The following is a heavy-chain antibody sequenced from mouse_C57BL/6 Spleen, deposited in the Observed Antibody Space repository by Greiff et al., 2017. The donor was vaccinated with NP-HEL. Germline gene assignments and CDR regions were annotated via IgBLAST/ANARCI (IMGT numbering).Heavy chain of an antibody. V-gene: IGHV1-55*01. J-gene: IGHJ3*01. CDR3: ARYGYYGSSWGFAY. D-gene: IGHD1-1*01. CDR2: IYPGSGST. Sequence: VQLQQSGAELVKPGASVKMSCKASGYTFTSYWITWVKQRPGQGLEWIGDIYPGSGSTNYNEKFKSKATLTVDTSSSTAYMQLSSLTSEDSAVYYCARYGYYGSSWGFAYWGQGTLVTVSA. CDR1: GYTFTSYW.